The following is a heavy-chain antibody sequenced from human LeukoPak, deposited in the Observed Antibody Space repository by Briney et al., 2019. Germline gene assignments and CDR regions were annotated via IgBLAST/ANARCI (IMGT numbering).Heavy chain of an antibody. CDR3: ARYGGNFDY. V-gene: IGHV4-59*01. J-gene: IGHJ4*02. Sequence: SGTLSLTCTVSGGSINSYYWSWIRQPPGKGLDWIGYIYYSGSTHYNPSLKSRVTISVDTSKNQFSLTLSSMTAADTAVYYCARYGGNFDYWGQGTLVTVYS. CDR2: IYYSGST. D-gene: IGHD4-23*01. CDR1: GGSINSYY.